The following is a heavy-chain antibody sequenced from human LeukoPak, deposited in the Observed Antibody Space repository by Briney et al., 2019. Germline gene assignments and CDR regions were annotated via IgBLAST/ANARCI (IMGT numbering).Heavy chain of an antibody. D-gene: IGHD2-2*01. J-gene: IGHJ4*02. Sequence: SGGSLRLSCAASGFTFSPYSMNWVRQAPGKGLEWISYITGNSDTLYYADSMKGRFAISRDNAKNSVYLQMNSLRAEDTAVYYCAKKVVPAAMSNPFDYWGQGTLVTVSS. CDR3: AKKVVPAAMSNPFDY. V-gene: IGHV3-48*01. CDR2: ITGNSDTL. CDR1: GFTFSPYS.